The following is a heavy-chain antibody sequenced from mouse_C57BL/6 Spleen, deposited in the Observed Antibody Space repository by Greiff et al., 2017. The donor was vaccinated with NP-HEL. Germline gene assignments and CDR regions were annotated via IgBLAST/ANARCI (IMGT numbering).Heavy chain of an antibody. J-gene: IGHJ4*01. CDR2: IDPSDSYT. Sequence: QVQLQQPGAELVMPGASVKLSCKASGYTFTSYWMHWVKQRPGQGLEWIGEIDPSDSYTNYNQKFKGKSTLTVDKSSSTAYMQLSSLTSEDSAVYYCARSGTAQAYYAMDYWGQGTSVTVSS. D-gene: IGHD3-2*02. V-gene: IGHV1-69*01. CDR1: GYTFTSYW. CDR3: ARSGTAQAYYAMDY.